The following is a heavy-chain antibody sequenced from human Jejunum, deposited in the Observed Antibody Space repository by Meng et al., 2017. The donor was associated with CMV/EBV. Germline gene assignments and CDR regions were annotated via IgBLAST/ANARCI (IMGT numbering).Heavy chain of an antibody. CDR3: AREVSALIYTSDSAGLYYFDY. V-gene: IGHV4-31*02. CDR1: SF. CDR2: IYTCRSS. D-gene: IGHD2-2*02. J-gene: IGHJ4*02. Sequence: SFLTSLRPPPRTALEWIGYIYTCRSSYYTPSLEGRLTMSVSMSKDQFSLRLSSVTAADTALYYCAREVSALIYTSDSAGLYYFDYWGQGTLVTVSS.